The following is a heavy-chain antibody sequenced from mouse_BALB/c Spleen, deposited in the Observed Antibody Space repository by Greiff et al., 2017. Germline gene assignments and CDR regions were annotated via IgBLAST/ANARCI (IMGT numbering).Heavy chain of an antibody. CDR1: GYTFTEDT. V-gene: IGHV1-18*01. Sequence: EVQRVESGPELVKPGASVKISCKTSGYTFTEDTMYWVKQSHGKSREWFGGINPNNGGTSYNQKFKGKATLTVDKSSSTAYMEFRSLTSEDSAVYYCARQVLRWYFDVWGAGTTVTVSS. CDR3: ARQVLRWYFDV. CDR2: INPNNGGT. J-gene: IGHJ1*01. D-gene: IGHD2-14*01.